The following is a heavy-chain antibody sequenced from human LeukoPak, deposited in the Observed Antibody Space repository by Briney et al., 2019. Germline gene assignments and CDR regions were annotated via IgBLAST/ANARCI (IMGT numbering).Heavy chain of an antibody. V-gene: IGHV3-21*01. J-gene: IGHJ5*02. D-gene: IGHD3-22*01. CDR3: ARVVIVSGSKGNSYESSGFYSWFDP. CDR1: GFTFSRYS. Sequence: GGSLRLSCAASGFTFSRYSMNWVRQAPGKGLEWVSSISSSIYIFYADSVKGRFTISRDNAENSLYLQMNSLRAEDTAVYFCARVVIVSGSKGNSYESSGFYSWFDPWGQGTLVTVSS. CDR2: ISSSIYI.